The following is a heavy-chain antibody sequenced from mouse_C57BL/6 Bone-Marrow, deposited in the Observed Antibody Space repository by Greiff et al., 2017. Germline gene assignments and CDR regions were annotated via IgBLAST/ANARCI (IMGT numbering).Heavy chain of an antibody. CDR1: GFTFSDAW. J-gene: IGHJ2*01. D-gene: IGHD1-1*01. CDR2: IRNKANNHAT. V-gene: IGHV6-6*01. Sequence: EVKVVESGGGLVQPGGSMKLSCAASGFTFSDAWMDWVRQSPEKGLEWVAEIRNKANNHATYYAESVKGRFTISRDDSKSSVYLQMNSLRAEDTGIYYCTRRSTTVVATGYFDYWGQGTTLTVSS. CDR3: TRRSTTVVATGYFDY.